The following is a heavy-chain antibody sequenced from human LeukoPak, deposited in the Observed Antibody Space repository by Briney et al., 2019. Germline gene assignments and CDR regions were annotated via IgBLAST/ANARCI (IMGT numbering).Heavy chain of an antibody. CDR1: GYIFANYW. Sequence: AESLKISCKGSGYIFANYWIAWVRQLPGKGLEWMGIIYPDDSDTRYSPSFQGQVTISADKSIATAYLQWSSLKASDTAMYYCARPVEMATSPFDYWGQGTLVTVSS. D-gene: IGHD5-24*01. CDR2: IYPDDSDT. J-gene: IGHJ4*02. V-gene: IGHV5-51*01. CDR3: ARPVEMATSPFDY.